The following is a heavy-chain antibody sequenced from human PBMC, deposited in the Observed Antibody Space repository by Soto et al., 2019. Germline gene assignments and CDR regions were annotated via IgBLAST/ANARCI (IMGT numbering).Heavy chain of an antibody. CDR2: ISGSGGTT. CDR1: GFTFSSYA. CDR3: ARDPADYNWFDP. J-gene: IGHJ5*02. V-gene: IGHV3-48*02. Sequence: GGSLRLSFAASGFTFSSYAMSWVRQAPGKGLEWVSSISGSGGTTYYADSVKGRFTISRDNAKNSLYLQMNSLRDEDTAVYYCARDPADYNWFDPWGQGTLVTVSS.